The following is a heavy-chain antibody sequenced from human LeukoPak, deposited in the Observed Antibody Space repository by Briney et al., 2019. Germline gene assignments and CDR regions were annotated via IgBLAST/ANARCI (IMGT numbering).Heavy chain of an antibody. CDR2: IYHSGST. CDR3: ASSTITTFDY. D-gene: IGHD3-22*01. V-gene: IGHV4-30-2*01. J-gene: IGHJ4*02. Sequence: SHTLSLTCAVSGGSLSSGGYSWSWIRQPPGKGLEWIGYIYHSGSTYYNPSLKSRVTISVDRSKNQFSLKLSSVTAADTAVYYCASSTITTFDYWGQGTLVTVSS. CDR1: GGSLSSGGYS.